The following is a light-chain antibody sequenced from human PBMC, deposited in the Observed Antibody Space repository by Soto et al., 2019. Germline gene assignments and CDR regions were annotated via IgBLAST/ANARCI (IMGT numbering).Light chain of an antibody. CDR3: QQYDNWPRT. J-gene: IGKJ4*01. CDR2: GAS. Sequence: EIVMTQSPATLSVSPGERATLSCRASQSVSTNLAWYQQKPGQAPRLLIYGASTRATGIPARFSGSGSGTEFTLTINSLQSEDVAVYYCQQYDNWPRTFGGGTKGEIK. V-gene: IGKV3-15*01. CDR1: QSVSTN.